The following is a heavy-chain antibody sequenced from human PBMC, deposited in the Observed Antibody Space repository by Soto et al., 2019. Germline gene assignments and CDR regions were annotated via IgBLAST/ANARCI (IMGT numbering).Heavy chain of an antibody. CDR2: VNPSRGST. J-gene: IGHJ5*02. CDR1: GHSFTSYY. Sequence: QVQLVQSGAEVRKPGASVKLSCKTSGHSFTSYYIHWVRQAPGQGLEWMGVVNPSRGSTNYAQKFQGRRTLTSSTSASKVYMELSRLISADTAVFYCADALGDSSGCDPWGRGALVTVSS. D-gene: IGHD3-16*01. V-gene: IGHV1-46*01. CDR3: ADALGDSSGCDP.